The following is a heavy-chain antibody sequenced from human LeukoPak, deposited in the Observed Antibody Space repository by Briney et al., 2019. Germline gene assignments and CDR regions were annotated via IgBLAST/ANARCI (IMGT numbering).Heavy chain of an antibody. CDR2: ISSSGSTI. J-gene: IGHJ4*02. CDR3: AREYGGGIDY. V-gene: IGHV3-48*03. Sequence: GGSLRLSCAASGFTFSSYEMNWVRQAPGKGLEWVSYISSSGSTIYYADSVKGRFTISRDNAKNSLYLQMNSLRAEDAAVYYCAREYGGGIDYWGQGTLVTVSS. CDR1: GFTFSSYE. D-gene: IGHD3-16*01.